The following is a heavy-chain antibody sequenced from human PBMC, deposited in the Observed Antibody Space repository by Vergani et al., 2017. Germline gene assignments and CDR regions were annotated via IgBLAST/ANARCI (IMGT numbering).Heavy chain of an antibody. CDR1: GGSFSGYY. D-gene: IGHD3-9*01. J-gene: IGHJ4*02. Sequence: QVQLQQWGAGLLKPSETLSLTCAVYGGSFSGYYWSWIRQPPGKGLEWSGEINHSGSTNYNPSLKSRVTISVDTSKNQFSLKLSSVTAADTAVYYCARAGYYDILTGYYSFDYWGQGTLVTVSS. CDR2: INHSGST. V-gene: IGHV4-34*01. CDR3: ARAGYYDILTGYYSFDY.